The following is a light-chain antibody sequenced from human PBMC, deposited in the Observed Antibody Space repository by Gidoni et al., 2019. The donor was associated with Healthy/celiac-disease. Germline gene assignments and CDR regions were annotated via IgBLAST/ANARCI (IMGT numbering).Light chain of an antibody. CDR2: GAS. Sequence: EIVMTQSPATLSVSPGERATLACRASQSVNSNLAWYQQKPGQAPRHLIYGASTRATGIPARFSGRGSGTEFTLTISSLQSEDFAVYYCQQYNNWPLTFGGGTKVEIK. CDR1: QSVNSN. CDR3: QQYNNWPLT. V-gene: IGKV3-15*01. J-gene: IGKJ4*01.